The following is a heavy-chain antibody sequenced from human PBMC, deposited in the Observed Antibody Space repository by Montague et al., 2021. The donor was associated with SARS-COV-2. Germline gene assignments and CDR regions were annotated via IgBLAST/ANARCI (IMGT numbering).Heavy chain of an antibody. J-gene: IGHJ2*01. Sequence: SETLSLTCTVSSGSISNDIYYWGWIRQPPGKGPEWIGGSRCGGTSYYNPSLKSRVTISIDTSKNQCSLKMTAVTAADTAVYFCARQDIQLRFDLWGRGTLVTVSS. CDR2: SRCGGTS. CDR3: ARQDIQLRFDL. V-gene: IGHV4-39*01. CDR1: SGSISNDIYY. D-gene: IGHD1-1*01.